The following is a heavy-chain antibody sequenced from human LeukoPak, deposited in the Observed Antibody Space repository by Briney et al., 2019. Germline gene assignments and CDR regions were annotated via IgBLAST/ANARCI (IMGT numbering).Heavy chain of an antibody. CDR2: IYYSGST. CDR1: GGSISSYY. CDR3: ARGRSSMVRGYYYYYMDV. D-gene: IGHD3-10*01. J-gene: IGHJ6*03. V-gene: IGHV4-59*01. Sequence: SETLSLTCTVSGGSISSYYWTWIRQPPGKGLEWIGYIYYSGSTNYNPSLKSRVTISVDTSKNQFSLKLSSVTAADTAVYYCARGRSSMVRGYYYYYMDVWGKGTTVTISS.